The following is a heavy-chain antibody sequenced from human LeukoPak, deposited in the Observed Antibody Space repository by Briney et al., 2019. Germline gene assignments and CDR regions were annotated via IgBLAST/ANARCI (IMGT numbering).Heavy chain of an antibody. CDR3: AKTLGYCSTTGCYGAFDI. J-gene: IGHJ3*02. Sequence: SVKVSCKASGGTFRSYAISWVRQAPRQGLEWMGGIIPMFGTPNYAQKFQGRVRITADESTSTAYMELSSLRSEDTAVYYCAKTLGYCSTTGCYGAFDIWGQGTMVTVSS. CDR1: GGTFRSYA. V-gene: IGHV1-69*13. D-gene: IGHD2-2*01. CDR2: IIPMFGTP.